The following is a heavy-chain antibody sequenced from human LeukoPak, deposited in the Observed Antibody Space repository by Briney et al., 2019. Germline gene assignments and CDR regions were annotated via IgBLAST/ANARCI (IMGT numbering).Heavy chain of an antibody. V-gene: IGHV3-23*01. D-gene: IGHD6-19*01. Sequence: GGSLRLSCAASGFTFSNYAMTWVRQAPGKGLEWVSVISGGGGSTYYADSVKGRFTISRDNSKNTLYLQMNSLRAEDTAVYYCAKGQYYFDYWGQGTLVTVSS. CDR3: AKGQYYFDY. CDR1: GFTFSNYA. CDR2: ISGGGGST. J-gene: IGHJ4*02.